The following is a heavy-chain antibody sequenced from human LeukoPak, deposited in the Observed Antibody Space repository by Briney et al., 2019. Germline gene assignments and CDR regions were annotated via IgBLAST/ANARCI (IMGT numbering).Heavy chain of an antibody. J-gene: IGHJ4*02. V-gene: IGHV3-43*02. CDR1: GFTFDDYA. CDR3: AKGYYYGSGSYLPVDH. CDR2: ISGDDGTT. Sequence: GGSLRLSCAASGFTFDDYAIHWVRQVPGKGLEWVSLISGDDGTTYYADSVKGRFTISRDNSKNSLYLQMNSLRTEDTALYYCAKGYYYGSGSYLPVDHWGPGTLVTVSS. D-gene: IGHD3-10*01.